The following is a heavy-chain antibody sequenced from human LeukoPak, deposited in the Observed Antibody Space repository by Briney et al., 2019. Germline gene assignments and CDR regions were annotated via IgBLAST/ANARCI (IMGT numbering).Heavy chain of an antibody. D-gene: IGHD2-21*01. CDR3: VKGDWYFES. CDR2: VNQDGTEK. CDR1: GFNFGDSR. Sequence: GGSLRLSCAASGFNFGDSRMTWVRQAPGKGLQWVANVNQDGTEKHFLDSVEGRFTISRDNAKRSLYLQMSSLRPEDTALYFCVKGDWYFESWGQGTLVTVSS. J-gene: IGHJ4*02. V-gene: IGHV3-7*04.